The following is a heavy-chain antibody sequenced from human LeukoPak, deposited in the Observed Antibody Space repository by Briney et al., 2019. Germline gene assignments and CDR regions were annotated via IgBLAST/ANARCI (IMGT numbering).Heavy chain of an antibody. CDR3: SRQTSGVKLGDAFDI. J-gene: IGHJ3*02. CDR2: ISGSAYST. Sequence: PGGSLRLSCAASLYTFSTYAITWVRQAPGKGLEWISAISGSAYSTSYADSVKGRFTISRDNSKNTLYLQMNSLRAEDTAIYYCSRQTSGVKLGDAFDIWGQGTMVTVSS. CDR1: LYTFSTYA. V-gene: IGHV3-23*01. D-gene: IGHD2-8*01.